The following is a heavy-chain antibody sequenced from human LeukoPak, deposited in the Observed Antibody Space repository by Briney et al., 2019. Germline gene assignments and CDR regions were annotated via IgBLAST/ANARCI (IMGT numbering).Heavy chain of an antibody. CDR3: ARGHRSSWFDAFDI. D-gene: IGHD6-13*01. J-gene: IGHJ3*02. CDR1: GFTFSNYA. V-gene: IGHV3-64*02. CDR2: INDNGYTT. Sequence: GGSLRLPCAASGFTFSNYAFHWVRQAPGKGLEYVSAINDNGYTTYYADSVKGRFTISRDISKNTLFLQMGSLRTEDMAVYYCARGHRSSWFDAFDIWGQGIMVTVSS.